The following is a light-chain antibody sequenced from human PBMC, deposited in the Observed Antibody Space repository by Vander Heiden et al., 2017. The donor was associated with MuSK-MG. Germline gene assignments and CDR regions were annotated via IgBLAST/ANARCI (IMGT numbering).Light chain of an antibody. Sequence: SALTQPASVAGSPGQAITIPCTGTSSDLGAYNYVSWYQQHPGTAPKLVIFDVRNRPSGVSSRFSGSKSGNTASLTISGLQAEDEADYYCSSYRGSSTVLFGGGTKLTVL. CDR3: SSYRGSSTVL. J-gene: IGLJ2*01. V-gene: IGLV2-14*03. CDR1: SSDLGAYNY. CDR2: DVR.